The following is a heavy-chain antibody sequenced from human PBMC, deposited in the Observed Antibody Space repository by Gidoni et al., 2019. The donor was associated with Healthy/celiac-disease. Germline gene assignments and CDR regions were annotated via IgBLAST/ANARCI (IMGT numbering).Heavy chain of an antibody. CDR1: GFTFSSYA. CDR2: ISYDGSNK. J-gene: IGHJ4*02. D-gene: IGHD3-10*01. CDR3: AREGDYGSGSYLVY. Sequence: QVQLVESGGGVVQPGRSLRLPCAASGFTFSSYAMHWVRQAPGKGLEWVAVISYDGSNKYYADSVKGRFTISRDNSKNTLYLQMNSLRAEDTAVYYCAREGDYGSGSYLVYWGQGTLVTVSS. V-gene: IGHV3-30*04.